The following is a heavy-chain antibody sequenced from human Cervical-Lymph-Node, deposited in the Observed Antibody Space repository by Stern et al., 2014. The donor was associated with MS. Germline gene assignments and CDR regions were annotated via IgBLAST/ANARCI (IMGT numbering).Heavy chain of an antibody. CDR2: ISYDGSNK. D-gene: IGHD3-22*01. CDR3: AKASYDSSGYSHFEY. CDR1: GFTFSSYG. J-gene: IGHJ4*02. V-gene: IGHV3-30*18. Sequence: DQLVESGGGVVQPGRSLRLSCAASGFTFSSYGMHWVRQAPGKGLEWVAVISYDGSNKYYADSVKGRFTISRDNSKNTLYLQMNSLRAEDTAVYYCAKASYDSSGYSHFEYWGQGTLVTVSS.